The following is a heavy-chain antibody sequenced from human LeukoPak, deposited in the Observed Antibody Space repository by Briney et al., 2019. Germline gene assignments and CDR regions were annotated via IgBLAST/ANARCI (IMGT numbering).Heavy chain of an antibody. D-gene: IGHD1-26*01. CDR1: GFAFSSYN. V-gene: IGHV3-21*01. J-gene: IGHJ4*02. CDR3: AREASVGATGYFDY. Sequence: GGSLRLSCAASGFAFSSYNINWVRQAPGKGLEWVSSISSSSTYIFYADSVKGRFTISRDNAKNSLYLQMNSLRAEDTAVYYCAREASVGATGYFDYWGQGTLVTVSS. CDR2: ISSSSTYI.